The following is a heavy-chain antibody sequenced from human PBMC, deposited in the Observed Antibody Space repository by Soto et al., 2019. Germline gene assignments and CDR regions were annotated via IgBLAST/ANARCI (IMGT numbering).Heavy chain of an antibody. Sequence: EVQLLESGGGLVQPGGSLRLSCAASGFTFSSYAMSWVRQAPGKGLEWVSTISGSGGSTYHADSVKGRFTISRDNSNNTLYLKMNSLRAEDTAVYYCAKGWTRSGQLVDFDYWGQGTLVTVSS. J-gene: IGHJ4*02. V-gene: IGHV3-23*01. D-gene: IGHD6-13*01. CDR1: GFTFSSYA. CDR3: AKGWTRSGQLVDFDY. CDR2: ISGSGGST.